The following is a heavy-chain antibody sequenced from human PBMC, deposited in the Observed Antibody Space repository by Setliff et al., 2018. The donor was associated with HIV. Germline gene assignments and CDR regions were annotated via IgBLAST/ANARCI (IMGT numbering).Heavy chain of an antibody. CDR2: IFRSGTT. D-gene: IGHD3-10*01. J-gene: IGHJ4*02. Sequence: PSETLSLTCTLSGGSFGDYYWSWIRQPAGRGLEWIGRIFRSGTTDYKFSLKRRVTISIATSRNQFSLRLTSVTAADTAVYYCARVQVSGTYPIDYWGQGTLVTVSS. CDR1: GGSFGDYY. V-gene: IGHV4-4*07. CDR3: ARVQVSGTYPIDY.